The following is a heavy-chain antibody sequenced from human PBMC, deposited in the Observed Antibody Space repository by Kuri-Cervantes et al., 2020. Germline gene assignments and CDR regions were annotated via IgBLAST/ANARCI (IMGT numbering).Heavy chain of an antibody. Sequence: GGSLRLSCKASGYAFTSYAMNWVRQAPGQGLEWMGWINTNTGNPTYAQGFTGRFVFSLDTSVSTAYLQISSLKAEDTAVYYCARDHSSSCSDWGQGTLVTVSS. J-gene: IGHJ4*02. CDR1: GYAFTSYA. D-gene: IGHD6-13*01. CDR3: ARDHSSSCSD. CDR2: INTNTGNP. V-gene: IGHV7-4-1*02.